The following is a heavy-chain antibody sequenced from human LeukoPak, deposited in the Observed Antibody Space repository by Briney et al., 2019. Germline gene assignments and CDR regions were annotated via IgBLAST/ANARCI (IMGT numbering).Heavy chain of an antibody. CDR1: GFTFSSYW. D-gene: IGHD3-10*01. J-gene: IGHJ4*02. Sequence: QPGGSLRLSCGTSGFTFSSYWMSWVRQAPGKGLEWVANIKDDGSETNYMDPVKGRFTISRDNAKNSLYLQMNSLRAEDTAVYYCARERPRSRSAFEYWGQGTLVTVSS. CDR3: ARERPRSRSAFEY. V-gene: IGHV3-7*05. CDR2: IKDDGSET.